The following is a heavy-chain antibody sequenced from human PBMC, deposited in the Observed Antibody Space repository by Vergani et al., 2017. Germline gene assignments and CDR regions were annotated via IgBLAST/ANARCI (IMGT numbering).Heavy chain of an antibody. D-gene: IGHD3-10*01. Sequence: EVQLMESGGGWAQPRGSLRLSSAASVFAFSESPIHWVRQVPEKGLEWLGHIRRRSEHYATAYGPSLIGRATISRDDSTNTAYLQLSSLGTDYTAIYFCSAQTQSCHDYWGQGTLVAVSS. CDR3: SAQTQSCHDY. J-gene: IGHJ4*02. CDR2: IRRRSEHYAT. V-gene: IGHV3-73*01. CDR1: VFAFSESP.